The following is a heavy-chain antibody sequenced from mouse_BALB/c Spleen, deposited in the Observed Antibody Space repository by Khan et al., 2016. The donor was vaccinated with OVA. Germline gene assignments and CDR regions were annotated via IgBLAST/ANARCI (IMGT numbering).Heavy chain of an antibody. Sequence: QVQLKESGPGLVQPSQSLSITCTVSGFSLTNYSVPWVRQSPGKGLEWLGVIWSAGSTDYNAAFISRLTIRKDNSRSQVFFKMNSLQPNDTAIYYCARRGYDYGRGALFAYWGQGTLVTVSA. J-gene: IGHJ3*01. D-gene: IGHD2-4*01. CDR2: IWSAGST. CDR1: GFSLTNYS. CDR3: ARRGYDYGRGALFAY. V-gene: IGHV2-2*02.